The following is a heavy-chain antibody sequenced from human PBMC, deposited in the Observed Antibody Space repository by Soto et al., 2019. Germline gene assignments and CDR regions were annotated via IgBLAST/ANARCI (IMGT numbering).Heavy chain of an antibody. CDR3: AIRIAARPFGN. CDR1: GGSFSGYY. J-gene: IGHJ4*02. D-gene: IGHD6-6*01. Sequence: QVQLQQWGAGLLKPSETLSLTCAVYGGSFSGYYWSWIRQPPGKGLEWIGEINNSGSTNYNPSLKSRVTISVDTSKNQFSLKLSSVTAADTAVYYCAIRIAARPFGNWGQGTLVTVSS. CDR2: INNSGST. V-gene: IGHV4-34*01.